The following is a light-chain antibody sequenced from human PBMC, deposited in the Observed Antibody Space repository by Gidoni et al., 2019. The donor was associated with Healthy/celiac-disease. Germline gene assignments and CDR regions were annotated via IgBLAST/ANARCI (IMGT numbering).Light chain of an antibody. CDR2: GAS. Sequence: EIVLTQPPGTLSLSPGESATRSCRASQSVSSSYLAWYQQKPGQAPRLLIYGASRRATGIPDRFSGSGSGTDFTLTISRLEPEDFAVYYCQQYGSSPWTFGQGTRVEIK. V-gene: IGKV3-20*01. CDR3: QQYGSSPWT. CDR1: QSVSSSY. J-gene: IGKJ1*01.